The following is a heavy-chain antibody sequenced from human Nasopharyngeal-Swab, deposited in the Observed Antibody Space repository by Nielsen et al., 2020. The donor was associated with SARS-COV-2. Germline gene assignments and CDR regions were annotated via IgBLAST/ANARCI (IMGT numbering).Heavy chain of an antibody. CDR3: AKEGATGWFDP. J-gene: IGHJ5*02. V-gene: IGHV4-59*11. CDR2: ISQNSGT. CDR1: GVSITSQY. Sequence: LSLTCSVSGVSITSQYWSWIRQPPGKGLEWIGYISQNSGTSYNPSLKSRVTIFMDTSKNQFSLRLRSVSAADTAVYSCAKEGATGWFDPWGQGTLVTVSS.